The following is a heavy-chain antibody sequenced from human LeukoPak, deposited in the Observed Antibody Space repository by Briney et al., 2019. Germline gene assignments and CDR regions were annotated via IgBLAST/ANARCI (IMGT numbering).Heavy chain of an antibody. CDR3: AKGGSYYVERDSDY. CDR2: ISRNSDSI. V-gene: IGHV3-9*01. Sequence: GGSLRLSCAASGFTFDDYSMHWVRQAPGKGLEWVSGISRNSDSIGYADSVKGRFTISRDNARNSLYLQMNSLRVEDTALYYCAKGGSYYVERDSDYWGQGTLVTVSS. J-gene: IGHJ4*02. D-gene: IGHD3-10*01. CDR1: GFTFDDYS.